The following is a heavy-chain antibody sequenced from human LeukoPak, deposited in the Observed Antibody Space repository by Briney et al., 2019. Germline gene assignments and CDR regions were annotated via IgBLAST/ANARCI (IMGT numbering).Heavy chain of an antibody. D-gene: IGHD4-17*01. J-gene: IGHJ4*02. CDR1: GYTFTSYA. Sequence: ASVKVSCKASGYTFTSYAIQWVRQAPGQRLEWMGWINAGHGNTKYPQNFQGRVTITRDTSASTAYMELRSLRSDDTAVYYCATTAHYGDYLNYWGQGTLVTVSS. CDR3: ATTAHYGDYLNY. CDR2: INAGHGNT. V-gene: IGHV1-3*01.